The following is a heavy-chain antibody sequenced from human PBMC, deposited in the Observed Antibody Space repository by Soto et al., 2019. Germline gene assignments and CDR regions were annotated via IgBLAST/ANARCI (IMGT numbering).Heavy chain of an antibody. V-gene: IGHV3-30*18. D-gene: IGHD1-26*01. CDR2: ISYDGSNK. CDR1: GFTFSSYG. J-gene: IGHJ4*02. Sequence: GSLRLSCAASGFTFSSYGMHWVRQAPGKGLEWVAVISYDGSNKYYADSVKGRFTISRDNSKNTLYLQMNSLRAEDTAVYYCAKDGGRYIVGATTSRYFDYWGQGTLVTVSS. CDR3: AKDGGRYIVGATTSRYFDY.